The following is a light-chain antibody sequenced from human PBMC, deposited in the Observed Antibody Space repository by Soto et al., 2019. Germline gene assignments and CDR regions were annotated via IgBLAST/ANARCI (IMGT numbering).Light chain of an antibody. CDR1: SSDVGDYNF. J-gene: IGLJ2*01. CDR2: DVT. CDR3: SSYSSSGTYVV. V-gene: IGLV2-14*01. Sequence: QSVLTQPASVSGSPGQAITISCTGSSSDVGDYNFVSWYQQRPGKAPKLMLYDVTNRPSGVSNRFSGSKSGNTASLTISGLQAEDEADYYCSSYSSSGTYVVFGGGTKLTVL.